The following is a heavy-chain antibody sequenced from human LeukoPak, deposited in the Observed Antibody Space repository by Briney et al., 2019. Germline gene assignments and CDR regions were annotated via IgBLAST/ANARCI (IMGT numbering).Heavy chain of an antibody. Sequence: GASVKVSCKASGYTFTSYGITWVRQAPGQGLEWMGWISAYNGNTNYAQKLQGRVTMTTDTSTSTAYMELRSLRSDDTAVYYCAREVREYCSGGSCYPNNWFDPWGQGTLVTVSS. J-gene: IGHJ5*02. CDR3: AREVREYCSGGSCYPNNWFDP. D-gene: IGHD2-15*01. CDR1: GYTFTSYG. V-gene: IGHV1-18*01. CDR2: ISAYNGNT.